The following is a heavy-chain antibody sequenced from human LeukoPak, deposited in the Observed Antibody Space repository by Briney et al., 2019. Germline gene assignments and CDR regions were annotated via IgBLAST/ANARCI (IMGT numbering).Heavy chain of an antibody. V-gene: IGHV3-74*01. CDR1: GSTFSSYW. CDR3: AREEAPVEGDDAFDV. CDR2: INSDGSST. Sequence: GGSLRLSCAASGSTFSSYWMHWVRQAPGKGLVWVSRINSDGSSTSYADSVKGRFTISRDNAKNTLYLQMNSLRAEDTAIYYCAREEAPVEGDDAFDVWGQGTMVTV. D-gene: IGHD3-16*01. J-gene: IGHJ3*01.